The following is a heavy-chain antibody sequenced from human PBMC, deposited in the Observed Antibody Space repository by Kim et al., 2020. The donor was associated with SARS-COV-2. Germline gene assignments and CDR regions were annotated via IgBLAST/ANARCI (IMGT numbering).Heavy chain of an antibody. CDR3: AKDGAYGRPQNFFDT. V-gene: IGHV3-33*06. Sequence: GGSLRLSCAVSGFTFSSHGMHWVRQAPGKGLEWVAVIWYDGSNKQYADSVKGRFTISRDNSKNTLYLQMNSLRVEDTAVYYCAKDGAYGRPQNFFDTWGQGTLVTVSS. J-gene: IGHJ5*02. CDR1: GFTFSSHG. D-gene: IGHD3-10*01. CDR2: IWYDGSNK.